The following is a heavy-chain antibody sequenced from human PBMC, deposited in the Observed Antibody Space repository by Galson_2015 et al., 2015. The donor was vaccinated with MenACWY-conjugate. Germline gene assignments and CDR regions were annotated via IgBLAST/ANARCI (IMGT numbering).Heavy chain of an antibody. V-gene: IGHV3-23*01. J-gene: IGHJ4*02. CDR2: ISGSGGST. D-gene: IGHD6-19*01. CDR3: AKVASGSGWDIGS. Sequence: SLRLSCAASGFTFSSYAMSWVRQAPGKGLEWVSAISGSGGSTNHADSVKGRFTISRDNSKNTLYLQMNSLRAEDTAVYYCAKVASGSGWDIGSRGQGTLVTVSS. CDR1: GFTFSSYA.